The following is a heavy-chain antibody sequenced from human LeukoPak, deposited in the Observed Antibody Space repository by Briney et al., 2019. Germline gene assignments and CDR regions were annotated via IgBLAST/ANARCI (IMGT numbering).Heavy chain of an antibody. D-gene: IGHD3-16*01. Sequence: APVKVSCKASGYTFTGYYMHWVRQAPGQGLEWMGWINPNSGGTNYAQKFQGRVTMTRDTSISTAYMELSRLRSDDTAVYYCARDNKPTYVWGSSRPTRTNWFDPWGQGTLVTVSS. J-gene: IGHJ5*02. CDR1: GYTFTGYY. CDR2: INPNSGGT. CDR3: ARDNKPTYVWGSSRPTRTNWFDP. V-gene: IGHV1-2*02.